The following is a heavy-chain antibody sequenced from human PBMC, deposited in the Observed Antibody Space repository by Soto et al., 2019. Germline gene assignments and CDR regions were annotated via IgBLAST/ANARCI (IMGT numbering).Heavy chain of an antibody. CDR2: INTYNGMT. J-gene: IGHJ4*02. CDR3: AKSPRGEMATD. CDR1: GYTFINYH. D-gene: IGHD5-12*01. V-gene: IGHV1-18*01. Sequence: QVQLVQSGGEVKKPGASVTVSCKASGYTFINYHITWVRQAPGQGLEWMAWINTYNGMTDYAQKFQXXVTMTRDTSTSTAYMELRNLGSDDTAVYFCAKSPRGEMATDWGQGTLVTVSS.